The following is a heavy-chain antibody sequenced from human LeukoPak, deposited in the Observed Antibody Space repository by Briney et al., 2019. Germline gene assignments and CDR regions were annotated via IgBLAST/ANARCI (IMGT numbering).Heavy chain of an antibody. V-gene: IGHV3-23*01. CDR3: AKMEWELLNWFDP. D-gene: IGHD4-23*01. CDR2: ISGGGNIT. CDR1: GFTFSTYA. J-gene: IGHJ5*02. Sequence: GGSLRLSCAASGFTFSTYAMTWVRQAPGKGLEWVSAISGGGNITYYADSVKGRFTIPRDNSQNTLFLQMNSLRAEDTAVYYCAKMEWELLNWFDPWGQGTLVTVSS.